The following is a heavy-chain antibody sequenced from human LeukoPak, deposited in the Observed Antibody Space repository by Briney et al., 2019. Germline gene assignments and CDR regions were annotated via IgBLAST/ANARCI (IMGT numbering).Heavy chain of an antibody. CDR2: ISGSGGST. Sequence: GGTLRLSCAASGFTFSSYGMSWVRQAPGKGLEWVSAISGSGGSTYYADSVKGRFTISRDNSKNTLYLQMNSLRAEDTAVYYCAKADPSGSYRPFDYWGQGTLVTVSS. J-gene: IGHJ4*02. CDR3: AKADPSGSYRPFDY. V-gene: IGHV3-23*01. CDR1: GFTFSSYG. D-gene: IGHD1-26*01.